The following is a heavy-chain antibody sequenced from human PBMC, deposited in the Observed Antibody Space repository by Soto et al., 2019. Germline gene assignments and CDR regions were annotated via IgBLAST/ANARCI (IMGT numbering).Heavy chain of an antibody. Sequence: QLQLQESGPGLVKPSETLSLTCTVSGVSISSSSYNWGWIRQPPGKGLEWIESVYYSGGTYYNPSLKSRVTISLTTSKTKTSLKPGSVTAADTAVYYCARNPVELERRGDNWYFDLWGRGTLVTVSS. V-gene: IGHV4-39*01. CDR1: GVSISSSSYN. CDR3: ARNPVELERRGDNWYFDL. D-gene: IGHD1-1*01. CDR2: VYYSGGT. J-gene: IGHJ2*01.